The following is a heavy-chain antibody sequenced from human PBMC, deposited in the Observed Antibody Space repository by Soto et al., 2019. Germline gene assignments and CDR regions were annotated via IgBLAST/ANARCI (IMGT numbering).Heavy chain of an antibody. J-gene: IGHJ4*02. V-gene: IGHV3-33*01. D-gene: IGHD3-22*01. Sequence: GGSLRLSCAASGFTFSSYGMHWVRQAPGKGLEWVAVIWYDGSNKYYADSVKGRFTISRDNSKNTLYLQMNSLRAEDTAVYYCARDGTYYYDSSGYYDRGSFDYWGQGTLVTVSS. CDR1: GFTFSSYG. CDR2: IWYDGSNK. CDR3: ARDGTYYYDSSGYYDRGSFDY.